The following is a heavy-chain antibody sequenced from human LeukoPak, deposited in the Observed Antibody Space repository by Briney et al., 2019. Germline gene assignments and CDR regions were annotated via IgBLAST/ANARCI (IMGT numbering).Heavy chain of an antibody. CDR1: GFTFSSYA. V-gene: IGHV3-23*01. Sequence: PGGSLRLSCAASGFTFSSYAMSWVRQAPGKGLEWVSGISDSGDRAHYADSVKGRFTISRDNSKNILYLQMNSLRAEDTAVYFCAKQTTGYSGSGVDFWGQGTLVTVSS. CDR2: ISDSGDRA. CDR3: AKQTTGYSGSGVDF. J-gene: IGHJ4*02. D-gene: IGHD3-10*01.